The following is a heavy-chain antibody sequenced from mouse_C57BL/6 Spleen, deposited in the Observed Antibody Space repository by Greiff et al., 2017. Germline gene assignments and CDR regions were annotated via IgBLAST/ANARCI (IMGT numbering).Heavy chain of an antibody. CDR2: ISGGGGNT. V-gene: IGHV5-9*01. J-gene: IGHJ4*01. Sequence: EVQLQESGGGLVKPGGSLKLSCAASGFTFSSYTMSWVRQTPEKRLEWVATISGGGGNTYYPDSVKGRFTISRDKAKNTLYLQLRSLRSEDTALYYCARPPSYYYGSSFYAMDYWGQGTSVTVSS. D-gene: IGHD1-1*01. CDR3: ARPPSYYYGSSFYAMDY. CDR1: GFTFSSYT.